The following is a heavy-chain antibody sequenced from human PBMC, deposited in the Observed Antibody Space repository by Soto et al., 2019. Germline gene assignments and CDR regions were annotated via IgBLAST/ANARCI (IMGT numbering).Heavy chain of an antibody. J-gene: IGHJ3*02. CDR3: ASQDPNCSGGSCYPHDAFDI. V-gene: IGHV1-69*02. D-gene: IGHD2-15*01. CDR2: IIPILGIA. CDR1: GGTFSSYT. Sequence: EASVKVSCKSSGGTFSSYTISWVRQAPGQGLEWMGRIIPILGIANYAQKFQGRVTITADKSTSTAYMELSSLRSEDTAVYYCASQDPNCSGGSCYPHDAFDICGQGTMVTVSS.